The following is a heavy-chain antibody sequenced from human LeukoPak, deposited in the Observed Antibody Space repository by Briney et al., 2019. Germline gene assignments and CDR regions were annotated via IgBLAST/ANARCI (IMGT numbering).Heavy chain of an antibody. J-gene: IGHJ4*02. Sequence: ASVKVSCKASGYTFTSYDINWVRQATGQGLEWMGWMNPNSGNTGYAQKFQGRVTITRNTSISTAYMELSSLRSEDTAVYYCAREGYAGYYFDYWGQGTLVTVSS. D-gene: IGHD5-12*01. V-gene: IGHV1-8*03. CDR2: MNPNSGNT. CDR3: AREGYAGYYFDY. CDR1: GYTFTSYD.